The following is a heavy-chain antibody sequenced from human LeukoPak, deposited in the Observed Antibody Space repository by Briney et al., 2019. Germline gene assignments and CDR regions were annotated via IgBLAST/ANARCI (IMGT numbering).Heavy chain of an antibody. Sequence: GSLRLSCAVSGITLSNYGMSWVRQAPGKGLEWVAGISDSGGSTTYADSVKGRFTISRDNPKNTLFLQMNSLRPEDTAVYFCAKRGVVIRVILVGFHKEAYYFDSWGQGALVTVSS. CDR2: ISDSGGST. V-gene: IGHV3-23*01. J-gene: IGHJ4*02. CDR3: AKRGVVIRVILVGFHKEAYYFDS. CDR1: GITLSNYG. D-gene: IGHD3-22*01.